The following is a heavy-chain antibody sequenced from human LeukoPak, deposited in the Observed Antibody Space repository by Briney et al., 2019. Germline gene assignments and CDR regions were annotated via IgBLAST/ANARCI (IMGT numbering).Heavy chain of an antibody. CDR2: ISGSGAST. CDR1: GFTFNSYA. CDR3: AKDEGTMTAPY. V-gene: IGHV3-23*01. Sequence: GGSLRLSCKASGFTFNSYAMSWVRQAPGKGLEWVSAISGSGASTFYADSVKGRFTISRDNSRSTVHLQMNSLRAEDTAIYYRAKDEGTMTAPYWGQGTLVTVSS. J-gene: IGHJ4*02.